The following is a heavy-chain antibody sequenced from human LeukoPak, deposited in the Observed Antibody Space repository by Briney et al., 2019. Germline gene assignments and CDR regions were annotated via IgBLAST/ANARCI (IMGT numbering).Heavy chain of an antibody. J-gene: IGHJ3*02. CDR1: GGSFSGYY. CDR3: ARGPYLGFGESRRAFDI. CDR2: INHSGST. D-gene: IGHD3-10*01. Sequence: PSETLSLTCAVYGGSFSGYYWSWIRQPPGKGLEWIGEINHSGSTNYNPSLKSRVTISVGTSKNQFSLKLSSVTAADTAVYYCARGPYLGFGESRRAFDIWGQGTMVTVSS. V-gene: IGHV4-34*01.